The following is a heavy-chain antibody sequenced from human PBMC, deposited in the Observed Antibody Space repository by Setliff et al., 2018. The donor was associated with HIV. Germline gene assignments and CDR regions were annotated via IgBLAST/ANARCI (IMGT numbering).Heavy chain of an antibody. V-gene: IGHV4-4*07. CDR2: IYYVGWS. CDR1: GASLQSYY. D-gene: IGHD3-22*01. CDR3: ARDKGDSSGLTYFYMDV. Sequence: PSETLSLTCIVSGASLQSYYWSWIRQPAGKGLQWIGRIYYVGWSKYNPSLEDRVTMSVDTSNNQFSLSLRSVTAADTAVYYCARDKGDSSGLTYFYMDVWGKGTTVTVS. J-gene: IGHJ6*03.